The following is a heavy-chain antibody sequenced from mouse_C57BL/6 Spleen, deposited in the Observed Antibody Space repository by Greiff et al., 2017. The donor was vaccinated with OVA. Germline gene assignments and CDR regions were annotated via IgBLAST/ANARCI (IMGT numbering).Heavy chain of an antibody. D-gene: IGHD4-1*01. CDR3: ARDRDWVFDY. J-gene: IGHJ2*01. CDR2: ISYDGSN. V-gene: IGHV3-6*01. Sequence: EVQLVESGPGLVKPSQSLSLTCSVTGYSITSGYYWNWIRQFPGNKLEWMGYISYDGSNNYNPSLKNRISITRDTSKNQFFLKLNSVTTEDTATYYCARDRDWVFDYWGQGTTLTVSS. CDR1: GYSITSGYY.